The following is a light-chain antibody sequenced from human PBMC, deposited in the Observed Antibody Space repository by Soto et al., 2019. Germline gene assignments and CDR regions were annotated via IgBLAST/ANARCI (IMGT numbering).Light chain of an antibody. CDR2: DVS. CDR3: TSYTVSNTPL. Sequence: QSALTQPASVSGSPGQSITISCTGTSIDIGIYKFVSWYQQHPGKAPKLILYDVSIRPSGVSTRFPGSKSGITASLTISGLQAEDEANYYCTSYTVSNTPLLGGGTKLTVL. V-gene: IGLV2-14*03. CDR1: SIDIGIYKF. J-gene: IGLJ2*01.